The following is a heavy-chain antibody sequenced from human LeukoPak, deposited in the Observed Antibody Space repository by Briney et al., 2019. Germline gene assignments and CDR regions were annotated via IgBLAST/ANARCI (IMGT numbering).Heavy chain of an antibody. CDR3: ARLARPILTGYYNWFDP. V-gene: IGHV1-2*02. Sequence: ASVTVSCTASGYTFTVYYMHWVRQSPGQGLEWMGWINPNSGGTNYAQKFQGRVTMTRDTSISTAYMELSRLRSDDTAVYYCARLARPILTGYYNWFDPWGQGTLVTVSS. D-gene: IGHD3-9*01. J-gene: IGHJ5*02. CDR1: GYTFTVYY. CDR2: INPNSGGT.